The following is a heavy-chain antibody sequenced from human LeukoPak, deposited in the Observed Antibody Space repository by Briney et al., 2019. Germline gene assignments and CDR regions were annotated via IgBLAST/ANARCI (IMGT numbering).Heavy chain of an antibody. CDR1: GYSISSGYY. J-gene: IGHJ3*02. D-gene: IGHD2-2*01. V-gene: IGHV4-38-2*01. CDR3: TSPRGAAARNAFDI. CDR2: SYHSGST. Sequence: SETLSLTCAVSGYSISSGYYWGWLRQPPGRGLEGIGSSYHSGSTYYNPSLKSRVTISVDTSKNQFSLKLSSVTAADTAVYYCTSPRGAAARNAFDIWGQGTMVTVSS.